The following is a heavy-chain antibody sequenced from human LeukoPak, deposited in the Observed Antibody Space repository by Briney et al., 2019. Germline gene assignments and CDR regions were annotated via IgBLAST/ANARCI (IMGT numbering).Heavy chain of an antibody. D-gene: IGHD3-22*01. V-gene: IGHV3-23*01. CDR1: GFTSSSYA. CDR2: ISGSGGST. CDR3: AKDHDSSGYYYFDY. Sequence: PGGSLRLSCAASGFTSSSYAMSWVRQAPGKGLEWVSAISGSGGSTYYADSVKGRFTISRDNSKNTLYLQMNSLRAEDTAVYYCAKDHDSSGYYYFDYWGQGTLVTVSS. J-gene: IGHJ4*02.